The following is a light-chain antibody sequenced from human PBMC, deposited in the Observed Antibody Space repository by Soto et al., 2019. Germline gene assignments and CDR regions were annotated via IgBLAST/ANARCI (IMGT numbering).Light chain of an antibody. CDR1: SSNIGAGYG. Sequence: QSVLTQPPSVSGAPRQRVTISCTGNSSNIGAGYGVHWYQQLPGTAPKLLIYVNSNRPSGVPDRFSGSKSGTSASLAITGLQAEDEADYYCQSYDSSLSGWVFGGGTKLTVL. CDR2: VNS. CDR3: QSYDSSLSGWV. V-gene: IGLV1-40*01. J-gene: IGLJ3*02.